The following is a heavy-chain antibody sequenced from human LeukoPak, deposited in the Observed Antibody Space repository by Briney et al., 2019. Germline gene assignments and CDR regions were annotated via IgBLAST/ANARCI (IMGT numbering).Heavy chain of an antibody. D-gene: IGHD2-15*01. CDR3: ARVGFALIYFDY. CDR2: INHSGST. Sequence: SETLSPTCAVYGGSFSGYYWSWIRQPPGKGLEWIGEINHSGSTNYNPSLKSRVTISVDTSKNQFSLKLSSVTAADTAVYYCARVGFALIYFDYWGQGTLVTVSS. V-gene: IGHV4-34*01. CDR1: GGSFSGYY. J-gene: IGHJ4*02.